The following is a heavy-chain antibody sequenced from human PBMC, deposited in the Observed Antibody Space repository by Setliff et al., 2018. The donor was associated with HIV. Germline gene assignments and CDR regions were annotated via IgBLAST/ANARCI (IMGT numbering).Heavy chain of an antibody. V-gene: IGHV3-23*01. J-gene: IGHJ4*02. CDR2: IGGSGAVT. CDR3: AKGGGGPSDRFDH. CDR1: KLTFHGYA. Sequence: GGSLRLSCADPKLTFHGYAVSWVRQVPGKGLEWVSSIGGSGAVTYYAASVKGRFPISRDNLKHILYLQMDNLRAENTAVYYCAKGGGGPSDRFDHWGQGTLVTVSS. D-gene: IGHD1-26*01.